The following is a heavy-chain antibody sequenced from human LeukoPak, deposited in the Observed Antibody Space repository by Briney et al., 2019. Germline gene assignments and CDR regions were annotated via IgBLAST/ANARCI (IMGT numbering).Heavy chain of an antibody. CDR2: INSGGDTT. Sequence: AADKVSCKASGYTFTGYHMHWVRQAPGQGLEWMGNINSGGDTTRYIQKYQGRVTMTRDTSTSTVYMEVSSLGSEDTAVYHCARSEGYCSSTSCYGSGNFDYWGQETLVTVSS. D-gene: IGHD2-2*01. J-gene: IGHJ4*02. CDR1: GYTFTGYH. V-gene: IGHV1-46*01. CDR3: ARSEGYCSSTSCYGSGNFDY.